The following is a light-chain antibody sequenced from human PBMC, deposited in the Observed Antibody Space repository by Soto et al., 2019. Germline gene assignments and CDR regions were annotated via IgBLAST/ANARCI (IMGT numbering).Light chain of an antibody. CDR2: DVN. CDR1: SSDIGAYNR. Sequence: QSVLTQPPSVSGSPGQSVAISCTGTSSDIGAYNRVSWYQQPPGTAPKLMIYDVNNRPSGVPDRFSGSKSGNTASLTISGLQADVEADYYCSSFTSSITNDFGTGTMVTDL. V-gene: IGLV2-18*02. CDR3: SSFTSSITND. J-gene: IGLJ1*01.